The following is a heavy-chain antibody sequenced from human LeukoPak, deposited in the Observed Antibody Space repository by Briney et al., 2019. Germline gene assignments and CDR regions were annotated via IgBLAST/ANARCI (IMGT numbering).Heavy chain of an antibody. Sequence: PPETLSLTCTVSGGSISSYYWSWIRQPPGKGLEWIGYIYYSGSTNYNPSLKSRVTISVDTSKNQFSLKLSSVTAADTAVYYCARDQRDYYDSSGYYPLGYWGQGTLVTVSS. V-gene: IGHV4-59*01. J-gene: IGHJ4*02. CDR2: IYYSGST. CDR3: ARDQRDYYDSSGYYPLGY. CDR1: GGSISSYY. D-gene: IGHD3-22*01.